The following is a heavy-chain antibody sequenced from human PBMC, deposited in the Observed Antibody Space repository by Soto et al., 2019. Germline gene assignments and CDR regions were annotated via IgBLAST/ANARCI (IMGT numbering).Heavy chain of an antibody. CDR3: ARDFAYFDS. CDR1: GGSFKSGSYS. J-gene: IGHJ4*02. CDR2: VYHTGRT. Sequence: QVQLQESGPGLVKPSETLSLTCTVSGGSFKSGSYSWSWIRQPPGKGLKWIGYVYHTGRTSYNPSLKSRVSISMDTSKNQFFLNLDSVTAADTAVYFCARDFAYFDSWGQGTLVTVSS. D-gene: IGHD3-3*01. V-gene: IGHV4-61*01.